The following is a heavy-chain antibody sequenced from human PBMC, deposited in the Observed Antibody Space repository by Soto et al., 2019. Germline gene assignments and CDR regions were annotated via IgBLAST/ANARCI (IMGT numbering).Heavy chain of an antibody. J-gene: IGHJ5*02. D-gene: IGHD2-15*01. CDR2: ISTYTGNT. Sequence: ASVKVSCKASGYTFDTYGISWVRQAPGQGLEWMGWISTYTGNTDYAQSLQGRVTISTDKSISTAYLQWSSLRASDTAIYYCVRQGATAPTLPLIYFDPRGQGTLVTVSS. V-gene: IGHV1-18*01. CDR3: VRQGATAPTLPLIYFDP. CDR1: GYTFDTYG.